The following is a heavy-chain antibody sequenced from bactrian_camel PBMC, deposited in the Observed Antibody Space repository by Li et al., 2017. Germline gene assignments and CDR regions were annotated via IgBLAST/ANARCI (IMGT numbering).Heavy chain of an antibody. CDR3: AIGPSYCAGPWQ. D-gene: IGHD3*01. CDR2: INNDGVT. CDR1: GYIYQSCN. J-gene: IGHJ4*01. Sequence: HVQLVESGGGSVQPGGSLRISCEASGYIYQSCNRGWYRQAPGKARELVANINNDGVTTYVDSVKGRFTISQDRAKNEVYLDLHNLKPEDTAMYYCAIGPSYCAGPWQWGQGTQVTVS. V-gene: IGHV3S53*01.